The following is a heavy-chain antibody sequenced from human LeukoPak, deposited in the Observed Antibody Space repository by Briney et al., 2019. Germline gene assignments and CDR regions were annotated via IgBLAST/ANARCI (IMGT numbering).Heavy chain of an antibody. CDR2: IYSGGST. D-gene: IGHD1-26*01. CDR3: ARDLGGSYDEGAFDI. Sequence: GGSLRLSCAASGFTVSSNYMSWVRQAPGKGLEWVLVIYSGGSTYYADSVKGRFTISRGNSKNTLYLQMNSLRAEDTAVYYCARDLGGSYDEGAFDIWGQGTMVTVSS. V-gene: IGHV3-66*02. J-gene: IGHJ3*02. CDR1: GFTVSSNY.